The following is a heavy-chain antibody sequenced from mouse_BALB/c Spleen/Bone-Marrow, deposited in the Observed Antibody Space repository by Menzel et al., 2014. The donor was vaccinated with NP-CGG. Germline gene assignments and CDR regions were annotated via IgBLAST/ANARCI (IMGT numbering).Heavy chain of an antibody. V-gene: IGHV1-54*01. CDR3: ARYDGYFDY. Sequence: QVQLQQSGAELVRPGTSVKVSCKASGYAFTDYLMEWLKQRPGQGLEWIGVINPGSGSTNYNEKFKDKATPTADKSSSTAYMQLSSLTSDDSAVYFCARYDGYFDYWGQGTILTVSS. CDR2: INPGSGST. D-gene: IGHD2-3*01. J-gene: IGHJ2*01. CDR1: GYAFTDYL.